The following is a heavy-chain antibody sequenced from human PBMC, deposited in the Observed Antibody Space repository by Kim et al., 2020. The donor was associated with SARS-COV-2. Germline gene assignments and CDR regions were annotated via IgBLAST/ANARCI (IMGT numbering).Heavy chain of an antibody. CDR2: IYYSGST. CDR1: GDSISSSSYY. D-gene: IGHD3-3*01. Sequence: SETLSLTCTVSGDSISSSSYYWGWIRQPPGKGLEWIGSIYYSGSTYYNPSLKSRVPISVDTSKNQFSLKLSSVTAADTAVYYCARHEASITIFGVVPLGECMDVWGQGTTVTLSS. CDR3: ARHEASITIFGVVPLGECMDV. J-gene: IGHJ6*02. V-gene: IGHV4-39*01.